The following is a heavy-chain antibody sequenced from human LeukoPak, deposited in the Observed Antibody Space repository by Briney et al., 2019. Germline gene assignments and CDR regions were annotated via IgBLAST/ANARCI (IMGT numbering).Heavy chain of an antibody. V-gene: IGHV1-18*01. CDR2: ISAYNGNT. CDR3: ARDLGYYASGTYARDYYYYMDV. J-gene: IGHJ6*03. D-gene: IGHD3-10*01. CDR1: GYTFTSFG. Sequence: ASVKVSCKASGYTFTSFGISWARQAPGQRLTWMGWISAYNGNTDHAQNFQGRVTMTTDTSTSTAYMELRSLGSDDTAVYYCARDLGYYASGTYARDYYYYMDVWGKGTTVTVSS.